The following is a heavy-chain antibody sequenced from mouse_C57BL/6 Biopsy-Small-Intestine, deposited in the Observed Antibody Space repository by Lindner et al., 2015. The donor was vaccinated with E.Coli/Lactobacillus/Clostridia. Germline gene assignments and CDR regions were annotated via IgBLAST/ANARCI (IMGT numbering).Heavy chain of an antibody. CDR3: ARTVSTFGLARHFDY. J-gene: IGHJ3*01. D-gene: IGHD4-1*01. Sequence: SVKVSCKASGYTFTDYGFSWVRQAPGQGPEWMGWISAYNGKTNSARKFQDRVTMTTDTSTSTAYMELRSLISDDTAVYYCARTVSTFGLARHFDYWGQGTLVTVS. CDR1: GYTFTDYG. CDR2: ISAYNGKT. V-gene: IGHV1-84*02.